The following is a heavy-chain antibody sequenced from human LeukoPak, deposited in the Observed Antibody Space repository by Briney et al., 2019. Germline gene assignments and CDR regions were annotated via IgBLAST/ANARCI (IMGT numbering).Heavy chain of an antibody. CDR2: ICAYSGNT. CDR3: ARGRARVYDSSGYPDY. Sequence: ASVKVSCKASGYTFTSYGISWVRQAPGQGLEWMGWICAYSGNTNYAQKLQGRVTMTTDKSTSTAYMDLRSLGSDDTAVYYCARGRARVYDSSGYPDYWGQGTLVTVP. J-gene: IGHJ4*02. CDR1: GYTFTSYG. D-gene: IGHD3-22*01. V-gene: IGHV1-18*01.